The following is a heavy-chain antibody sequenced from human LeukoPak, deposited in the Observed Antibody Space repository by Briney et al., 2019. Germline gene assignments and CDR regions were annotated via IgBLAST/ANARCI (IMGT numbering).Heavy chain of an antibody. CDR3: ARGRTYYDSSGYYWADAFDI. Sequence: SEPLSLTCALSGGSFSGYYWSWLRQPPGKGLEWMGEIYHRGSTNQTPPLKSRVTISVDTSKNQFSLKLSSVTAADTAVYYCARGRTYYDSSGYYWADAFDIWGQGTMVTVSS. V-gene: IGHV4-34*01. CDR2: IYHRGST. CDR1: GGSFSGYY. D-gene: IGHD3-22*01. J-gene: IGHJ3*02.